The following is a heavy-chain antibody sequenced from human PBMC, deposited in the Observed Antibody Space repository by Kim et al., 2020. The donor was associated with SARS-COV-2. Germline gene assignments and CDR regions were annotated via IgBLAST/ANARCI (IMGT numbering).Heavy chain of an antibody. CDR3: ARGDKTTPGPRS. Sequence: SETLSLTCTVSGGSISSYYGSWIRQPPGKGLEWIGYIYYSGSTNYNSSLKSQVTISVDTSKNQFSLKLSSVTAADTAVYFCARGDKTTPGPRSWGRGTLVTVSS. CDR2: IYYSGST. CDR1: GGSISSYY. J-gene: IGHJ5*02. V-gene: IGHV4-59*01. D-gene: IGHD1-1*01.